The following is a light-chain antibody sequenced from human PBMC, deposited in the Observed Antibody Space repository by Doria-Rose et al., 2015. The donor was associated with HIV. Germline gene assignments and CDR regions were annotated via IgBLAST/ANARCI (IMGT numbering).Light chain of an antibody. V-gene: IGKV3-15*01. CDR1: QSVSTD. CDR2: GAF. Sequence: TQSPVTLSVSPGESATLSCSDRQSVSTDLAWYQHNAGQASRLLSWGAFTRATGIPARFSGSGSGTEFTLTISSLQSEDFAIYFCHQYNNWPTFGQGTRLDIK. J-gene: IGKJ5*01. CDR3: HQYNNWPT.